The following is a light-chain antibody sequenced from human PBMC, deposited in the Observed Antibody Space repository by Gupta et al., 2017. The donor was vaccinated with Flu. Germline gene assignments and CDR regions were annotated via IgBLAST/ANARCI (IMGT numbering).Light chain of an antibody. CDR3: CSHSSGRNTL. V-gene: IGLV2-23*02. Sequence: QSALTQPASVSGSPGQSITISCIGTIYDVGTYDLVSWYQQHPAKAPKLIIYGVTKRPSGVSDRFSGSKSGNTASLTISGLQAEDEADYYCCSHSSGRNTLFARGTKLTVL. J-gene: IGLJ3*02. CDR1: IYDVGTYDL. CDR2: GVT.